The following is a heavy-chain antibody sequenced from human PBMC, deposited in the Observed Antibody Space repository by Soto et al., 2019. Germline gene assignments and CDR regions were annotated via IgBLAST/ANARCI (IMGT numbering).Heavy chain of an antibody. CDR1: GYSFTSYG. J-gene: IGHJ4*02. D-gene: IGHD6-19*01. Sequence: QVQRVQSGAEVKKPGASVKVSCKATGYSFTSYGISWVRQAPGQGLEGMGWISAYNGNTKYAQKLQGRVTMTTDTSAGTDYMELTSLGSDDTAVYYCGRDLAVDLIVYWGQGTLVSVSS. V-gene: IGHV1-18*01. CDR2: ISAYNGNT. CDR3: GRDLAVDLIVY.